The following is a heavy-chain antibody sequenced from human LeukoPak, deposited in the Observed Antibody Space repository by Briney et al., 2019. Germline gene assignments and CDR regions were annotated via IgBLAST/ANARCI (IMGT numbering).Heavy chain of an antibody. J-gene: IGHJ3*02. CDR3: ARDFLAELDAFDI. Sequence: GASVTVSCTASGYTFTGYYMHWVGQAPGQGREWMGIINPSGGSTSYAQKFQGRVTMTRDTSTSTVYMELSSLRSEDTAVYYCARDFLAELDAFDIWGQGTMVTVSS. CDR1: GYTFTGYY. CDR2: INPSGGST. V-gene: IGHV1-46*01. D-gene: IGHD3-10*01.